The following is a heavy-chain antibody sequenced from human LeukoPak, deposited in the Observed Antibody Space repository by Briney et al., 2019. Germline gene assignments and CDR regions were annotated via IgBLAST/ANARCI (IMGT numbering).Heavy chain of an antibody. Sequence: PGGFLRLSCAASGFTFSSYGTHWVRQAPGKGLEWVAVISYDGSNKYYADSVKGRFTISRDNSKNTLYLQMNSLRAEDTAVYYCAKDQYYYDSSGYPPAYYYYYGMDVWGQGTTVTVSS. CDR1: GFTFSSYG. CDR3: AKDQYYYDSSGYPPAYYYYYGMDV. V-gene: IGHV3-30*18. CDR2: ISYDGSNK. D-gene: IGHD3-22*01. J-gene: IGHJ6*02.